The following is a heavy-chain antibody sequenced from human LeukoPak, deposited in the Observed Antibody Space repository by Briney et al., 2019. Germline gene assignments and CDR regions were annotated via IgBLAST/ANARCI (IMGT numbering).Heavy chain of an antibody. CDR3: ARGYCTGGSCHTFDC. V-gene: IGHV7-4-1*02. Sequence: ASVKVSCKASGYTFTTYSMNWVRQAPGQGLEWMGWINTDTGNPTYAQGFTGRFVFSLDTFVSTSYLQISSLKAEDTAVYYCARGYCTGGSCHTFDCWGQGTLVTVSS. CDR2: INTDTGNP. J-gene: IGHJ4*02. D-gene: IGHD2-15*01. CDR1: GYTFTTYS.